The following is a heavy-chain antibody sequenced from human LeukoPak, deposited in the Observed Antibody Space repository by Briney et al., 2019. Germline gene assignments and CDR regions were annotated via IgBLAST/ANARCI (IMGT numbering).Heavy chain of an antibody. V-gene: IGHV4-39*02. Sequence: SETLSLTCTVSGGSISSSGYYWGWIRQPPGKGLEWIANIYYSGKTYYNPSLKSRVTISVDTSKNQFSLKLTSVTAADTAVYFCAREVSDNRVHYMHVRAKGTTVSVSS. J-gene: IGHJ6*03. CDR2: IYYSGKT. CDR1: GGSISSSGYY. CDR3: AREVSDNRVHYMHV. D-gene: IGHD1-1*01.